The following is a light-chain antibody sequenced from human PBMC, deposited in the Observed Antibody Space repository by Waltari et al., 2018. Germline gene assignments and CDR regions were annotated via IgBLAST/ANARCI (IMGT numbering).Light chain of an antibody. V-gene: IGLV2-14*03. CDR3: SSYISSNTLEL. CDR1: SSDVGGYNY. CDR2: DVS. Sequence: QSALTQPASVSGSPGQSITISCTGTSSDVGGYNYVSWYQQHPGKAPKLMIYDVSNRPAAVSNRFSGSTSGNTASLTISWLQAEDEADYYCSSYISSNTLELFGGGTSLTVL. J-gene: IGLJ2*01.